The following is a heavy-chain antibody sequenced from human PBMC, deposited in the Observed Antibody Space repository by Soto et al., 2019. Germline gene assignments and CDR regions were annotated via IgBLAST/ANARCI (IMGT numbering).Heavy chain of an antibody. Sequence: RLSCAASGFTFSSYGMHWVRQAPGKGLEWVAVIWYDGSNKYYADSVKGRFTISRDNSKNTLYLQMNSLRAEDTAVYYCARDYDFWSGYGPYYYYMDVWGKGTTVTV. CDR2: IWYDGSNK. CDR1: GFTFSSYG. V-gene: IGHV3-33*01. D-gene: IGHD3-3*01. J-gene: IGHJ6*03. CDR3: ARDYDFWSGYGPYYYYMDV.